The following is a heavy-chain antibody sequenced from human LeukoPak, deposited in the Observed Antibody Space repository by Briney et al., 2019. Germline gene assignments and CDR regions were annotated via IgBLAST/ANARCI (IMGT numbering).Heavy chain of an antibody. J-gene: IGHJ6*02. V-gene: IGHV4-34*01. CDR2: INHSGST. Sequence: NPSETLSLTCAVYGGSFSGYYWSWIRQPPGKGLEWIGEINHSGSTNYNPSLKSRVTISVDTSKNQFSLKLSSVTAADTAVYYCARDYLVGMVTYYYYGMDVWGQGTTVTVSS. CDR3: ARDYLVGMVTYYYYGMDV. D-gene: IGHD5-24*01. CDR1: GGSFSGYY.